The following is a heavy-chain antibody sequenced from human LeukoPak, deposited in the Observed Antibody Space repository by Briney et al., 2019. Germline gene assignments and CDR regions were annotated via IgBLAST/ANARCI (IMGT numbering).Heavy chain of an antibody. J-gene: IGHJ6*02. D-gene: IGHD2-15*01. Sequence: GGSLRLSCAASGFTFSSYAMSWVRQAPGKGLEWVSVIYSGGSTYYADSVKGRFTISRDNSKNTLYLQMNSLRAEDTAVYYCARWATYCSGGSCYDYGMDVWGQGTTVTVSS. CDR2: IYSGGST. V-gene: IGHV3-53*01. CDR3: ARWATYCSGGSCYDYGMDV. CDR1: GFTFSSYA.